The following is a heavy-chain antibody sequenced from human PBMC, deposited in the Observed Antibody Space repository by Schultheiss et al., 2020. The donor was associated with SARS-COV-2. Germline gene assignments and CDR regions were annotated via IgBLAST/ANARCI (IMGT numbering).Heavy chain of an antibody. D-gene: IGHD1-7*01. CDR3: AREEYNSGGRWTPGTTFDY. J-gene: IGHJ4*02. Sequence: SQTLSLTCTVSGGSIGNYYWSWFRQPAGKGLEWIGEFKHSGSTNYNPSLKSRVTMSVDTSKNQFSLKLSSVTAADTAVYYCAREEYNSGGRWTPGTTFDYWGQGTLVTVSS. CDR2: FKHSGST. CDR1: GGSIGNYY. V-gene: IGHV4-4*07.